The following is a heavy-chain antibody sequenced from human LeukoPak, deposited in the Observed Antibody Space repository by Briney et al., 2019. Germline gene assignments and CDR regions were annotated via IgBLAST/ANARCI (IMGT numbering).Heavy chain of an antibody. D-gene: IGHD6-19*01. J-gene: IGHJ5*02. Sequence: SETLSLTCTVSGGSISSTSYYCGWIRQSPGKGLEWIGSISYTGSTYYNPSLKSRVTIFVDTSKNQFSLKLSSVTAADTAVYYCARQRSGRFDWFDPWGQGTPVTVSS. CDR1: GGSISSTSYY. V-gene: IGHV4-39*01. CDR3: ARQRSGRFDWFDP. CDR2: ISYTGST.